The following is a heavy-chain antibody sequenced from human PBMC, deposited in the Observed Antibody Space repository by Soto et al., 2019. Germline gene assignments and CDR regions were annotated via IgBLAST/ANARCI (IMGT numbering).Heavy chain of an antibody. D-gene: IGHD2-2*01. V-gene: IGHV1-46*03. CDR3: GSDGGYQRFDY. CDR1: GYTFTTYY. Sequence: QVQLVQSGAEVKKPGASVKVSCKASGYTFTTYYIHWVRQAPGQGLEWMGIINPSGGNITYAQKFQXCVTMTRDTSTSTVYMELSSLRSEDTAVYYCGSDGGYQRFDYWGQGALVTVSP. J-gene: IGHJ4*02. CDR2: INPSGGNI.